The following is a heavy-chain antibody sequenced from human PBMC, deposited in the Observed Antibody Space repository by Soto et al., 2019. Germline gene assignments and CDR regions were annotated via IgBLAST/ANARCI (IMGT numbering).Heavy chain of an antibody. CDR1: GGSFSGYY. J-gene: IGHJ5*02. D-gene: IGHD3-10*01. CDR2: INHSGST. CDR3: ARGRMVRGVIIRDNWFDP. V-gene: IGHV4-34*01. Sequence: SETLSLTCAVYGGSFSGYYWSWIRQPPGKGLEWIGEINHSGSTNYNPSLKSRVTISVDTSKNQFSLKLSPVTAADTAVYYCARGRMVRGVIIRDNWFDPWGQGTLVTVSS.